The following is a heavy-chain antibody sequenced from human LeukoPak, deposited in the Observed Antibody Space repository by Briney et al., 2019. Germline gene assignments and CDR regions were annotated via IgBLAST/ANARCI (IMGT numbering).Heavy chain of an antibody. CDR2: INPSGGST. J-gene: IGHJ4*02. CDR1: GYTFTSYY. CDR3: ARDKGITIFGVAKYYFDY. V-gene: IGHV1-46*01. Sequence: APVKVSCKASGYTFTSYYMHWVRQAPGQGLEWMGIINPSGGSTSYAQKFQGRVTMTRDTSTSTVYMELSSLRSEDTAVYYCARDKGITIFGVAKYYFDYWGQGTLVTVSS. D-gene: IGHD3-3*01.